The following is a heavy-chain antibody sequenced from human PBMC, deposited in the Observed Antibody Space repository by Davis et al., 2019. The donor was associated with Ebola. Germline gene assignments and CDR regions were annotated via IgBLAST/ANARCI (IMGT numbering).Heavy chain of an antibody. V-gene: IGHV4-61*01. D-gene: IGHD2-2*01. J-gene: IGHJ5*02. CDR3: ARVPRYCSSTRCYWGWFDP. CDR1: GGSVSSGSYF. Sequence: SETLSLTCTVSGGSVSSGSYFWSWIRQPPAKGLEWIGYIYDSGSTNYNPSLKSRVTISVDTSKNQFSLKLNFVTTADTAVYYCARVPRYCSSTRCYWGWFDPWGQGTLVTVSS. CDR2: IYDSGST.